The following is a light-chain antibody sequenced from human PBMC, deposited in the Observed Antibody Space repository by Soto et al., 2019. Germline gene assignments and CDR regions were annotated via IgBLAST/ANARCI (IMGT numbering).Light chain of an antibody. V-gene: IGKV1-5*03. CDR3: QQYSAYPLT. Sequence: DIQLTQSPSILSASVGDRVTITCRASETINGYLAWYQQKPGEAPKLLIYWASSLISGVPSRFTGGESGTEFTLTISSLQPDDFATYYCQQYSAYPLTFGGVTKVDVK. CDR1: ETINGY. J-gene: IGKJ4*01. CDR2: WAS.